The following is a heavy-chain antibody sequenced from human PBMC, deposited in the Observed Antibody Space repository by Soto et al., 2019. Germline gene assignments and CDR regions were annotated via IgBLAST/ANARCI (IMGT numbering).Heavy chain of an antibody. J-gene: IGHJ4*02. D-gene: IGHD5-18*01. Sequence: GGSLRLSCAASGFTFSNYWMHWVRQAPGKGLVWVSRIYSDGRSPMYADSVKGRFTISRDNAKSTLYLQMNSLRAEDTAVYYCATLNSFGSDYWGRGTLVTVSS. CDR1: GFTFSNYW. CDR3: ATLNSFGSDY. CDR2: IYSDGRSP. V-gene: IGHV3-74*03.